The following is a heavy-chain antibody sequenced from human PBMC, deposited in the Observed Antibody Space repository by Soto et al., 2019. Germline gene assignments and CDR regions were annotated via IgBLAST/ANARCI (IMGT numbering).Heavy chain of an antibody. J-gene: IGHJ4*02. CDR1: GASISSGNYY. D-gene: IGHD3-10*01. V-gene: IGHV4-31*03. CDR2: IYYTGST. Sequence: QVQLQESGPGLVKPSQTLSLTCSVSGASISSGNYYWSWIRQHPGKGLEWIGYIYYTGSTYYNPSLRSRITISEDMSKNHFSLRLSSVTAADTAVYYCARGREEAGGPFDYWGKGTLVTVSS. CDR3: ARGREEAGGPFDY.